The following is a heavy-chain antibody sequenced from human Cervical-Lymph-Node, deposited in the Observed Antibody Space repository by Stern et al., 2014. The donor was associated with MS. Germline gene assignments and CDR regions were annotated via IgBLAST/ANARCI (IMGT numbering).Heavy chain of an antibody. V-gene: IGHV1-2*06. CDR3: ARGLGVTAFDF. Sequence: DQLVESGAEVQKPGASVKVSCKVSSEYTFTDYYFHWLRQAPGQGLEWMCRSYQNSGSTINPQRFQGRLIMTRDTSISTLYMELTNLRPDDTAVYYCARGLGVTAFDFWGQGTLVTVSS. CDR1: EYTFTDYY. J-gene: IGHJ4*02. CDR2: SYQNSGST. D-gene: IGHD4-11*01.